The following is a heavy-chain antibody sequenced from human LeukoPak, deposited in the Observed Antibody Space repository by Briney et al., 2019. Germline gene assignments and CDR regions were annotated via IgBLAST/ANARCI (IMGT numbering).Heavy chain of an antibody. CDR1: GGTLSTYS. Sequence: GASVMVSCKASGGTLSTYSISWVRQAPGQGLEWMGGIIPIFNTINYAQRFQGRVTLTADESTNTAYMELSSLRSEDTAVYYCARGLSRWSTPTSSYYYRMDVWGQGTTVDVS. J-gene: IGHJ6*02. D-gene: IGHD4-23*01. V-gene: IGHV1-69*13. CDR3: ARGLSRWSTPTSSYYYRMDV. CDR2: IIPIFNTI.